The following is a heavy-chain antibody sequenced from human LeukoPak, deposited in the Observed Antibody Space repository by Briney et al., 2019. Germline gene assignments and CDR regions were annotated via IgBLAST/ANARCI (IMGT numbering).Heavy chain of an antibody. CDR3: ARDDCSSISCYHNWFDP. Sequence: GGSLRLSCAASGFTLSSYWMSWVRQAPGKGLEWVANIKQDGSEKYYVDSVKGRFTISRDNAKNSLYLQMNSLRAEDTAVYYCARDDCSSISCYHNWFDPWGQGTLVAVSS. D-gene: IGHD2-2*01. J-gene: IGHJ5*02. V-gene: IGHV3-7*01. CDR2: IKQDGSEK. CDR1: GFTLSSYW.